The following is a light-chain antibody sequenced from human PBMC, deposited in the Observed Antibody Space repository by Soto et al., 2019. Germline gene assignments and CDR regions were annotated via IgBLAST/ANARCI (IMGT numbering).Light chain of an antibody. CDR2: GAF. V-gene: IGKV3-15*01. CDR3: QQYKNWPPLT. J-gene: IGKJ4*01. CDR1: QSVSYN. Sequence: EIVMTQSPATLSVSPGETATPSCRASQSVSYNLAWYQQKPGQGPRLLIYGAFTRATGIPARFSGSGSGTEFTLTISSLQSEDFAVYDCQQYKNWPPLTFGGGTKVEIK.